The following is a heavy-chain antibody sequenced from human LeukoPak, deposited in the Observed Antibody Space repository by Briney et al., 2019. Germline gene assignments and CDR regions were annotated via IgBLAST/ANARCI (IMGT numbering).Heavy chain of an antibody. CDR1: GFTFSIYA. CDR3: ARDGPYCISTSCYPYYYYYGMDV. CDR2: ISYDGSNK. Sequence: GGSLRLSCAASGFTFSIYAMHWVRHAPDKGLEWVAVISYDGSNKYYADSVKGRFTISRDNSKNTLYLQMNSLRAEDAAVYYCARDGPYCISTSCYPYYYYYGMDVWGQGTTVTVPS. V-gene: IGHV3-30-3*01. D-gene: IGHD2-2*01. J-gene: IGHJ6*02.